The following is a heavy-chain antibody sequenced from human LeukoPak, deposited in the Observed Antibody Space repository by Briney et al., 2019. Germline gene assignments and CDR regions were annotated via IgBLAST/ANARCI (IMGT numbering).Heavy chain of an antibody. Sequence: SETLCLTCTVSGVSISSHYWSWIRQPPGKGLEWVGYIYHSGLTNFNPALKSRGTMSVDKSKNQLSLRLSSVNAAVTAVSYCARDSAGDASGCYSDVWGKGTTVSVSS. V-gene: IGHV4-59*11. J-gene: IGHJ6*04. CDR3: ARDSAGDASGCYSDV. D-gene: IGHD2-21*02. CDR2: IYHSGLT. CDR1: GVSISSHY.